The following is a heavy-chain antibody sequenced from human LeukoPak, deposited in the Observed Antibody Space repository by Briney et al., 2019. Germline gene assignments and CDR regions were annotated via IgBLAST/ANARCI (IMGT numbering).Heavy chain of an antibody. Sequence: PSETLSLTCTVSGGSISSYYWSWIRQPPGKGLEWIGYIYYSGSTNYNPSLKSRVTISVDTSKNQFSLKLSSVTAADTAVYYCARETYYYDSSGYSHWFDPWGQGTLVTVSS. CDR1: GGSISSYY. CDR2: IYYSGST. J-gene: IGHJ5*02. V-gene: IGHV4-59*01. D-gene: IGHD3-22*01. CDR3: ARETYYYDSSGYSHWFDP.